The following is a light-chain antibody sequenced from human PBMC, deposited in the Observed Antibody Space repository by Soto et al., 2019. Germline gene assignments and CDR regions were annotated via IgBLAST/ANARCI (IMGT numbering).Light chain of an antibody. CDR2: GAS. CDR1: QSVRSN. CDR3: QHYGPLLT. Sequence: LTLSPATLSVCPGERVTLCFRASQSVRSNLAWYQQKPGQSPRLLIYGASTRATGIPARFSGSGSGTEFTLTISSLQSEDLAVYYCQHYGPLLTYAGGTKVDIK. J-gene: IGKJ4*01. V-gene: IGKV3-15*01.